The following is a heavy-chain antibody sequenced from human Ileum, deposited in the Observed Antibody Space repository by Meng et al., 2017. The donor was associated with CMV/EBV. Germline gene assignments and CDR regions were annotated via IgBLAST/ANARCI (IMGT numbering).Heavy chain of an antibody. CDR2: IRSDGSNQ. CDR1: GFAFSSYG. D-gene: IGHD3-3*01. Sequence: GESLKISCAASGFAFSSYGTHWVRQAPGKGLEWVAFIRSDGSNQYYADSVRGRFTISRDNPKNTLYLQMNSLGAEDTAVYYCAKDGFLGYLLPYYFDCWGQGALVTVSS. CDR3: AKDGFLGYLLPYYFDC. V-gene: IGHV3-30*02. J-gene: IGHJ4*02.